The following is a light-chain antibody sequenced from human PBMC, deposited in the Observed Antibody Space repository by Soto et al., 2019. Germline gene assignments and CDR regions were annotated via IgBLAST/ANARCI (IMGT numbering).Light chain of an antibody. CDR1: QNVLYKSNNENY. Sequence: DIVMTQSPDSLAVSLGERATINCKSSQNVLYKSNNENYLAWYQQKPGQPPKLLIYWASTRKPGVPDRFSGXGSXXXXXXXXSXXXAXXXAXYXCXXYYNTPPYTFGQGTKLEI. V-gene: IGKV4-1*01. J-gene: IGKJ2*01. CDR3: XXYYNTPPYT. CDR2: WAS.